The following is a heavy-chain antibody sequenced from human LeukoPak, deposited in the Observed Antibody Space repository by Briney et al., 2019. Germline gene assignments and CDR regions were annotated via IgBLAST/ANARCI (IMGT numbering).Heavy chain of an antibody. CDR2: ISYDGSNK. Sequence: SGGSLRLSCAASGFTFSSYGMHWVRQAPGKGLEWVAVISYDGSNKYYADSVKGRFTISRDNSKNTLYLQMNSLRAEDTALYYCAKELERHIVVVTASAVDYWGQGTLVTVSS. D-gene: IGHD2-21*02. CDR3: AKELERHIVVVTASAVDY. V-gene: IGHV3-30*18. J-gene: IGHJ4*02. CDR1: GFTFSSYG.